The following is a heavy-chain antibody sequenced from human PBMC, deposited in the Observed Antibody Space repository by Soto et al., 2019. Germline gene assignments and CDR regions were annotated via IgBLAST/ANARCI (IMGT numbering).Heavy chain of an antibody. CDR3: ARDRWTARANWLDP. Sequence: SETLSLTCTVFGGSIDDYYWSWIRQSPGKGLEWIGHISDRGSTDYNPSLKSRVTISVDRSKKQFSLKVTSVTAADTAVYYCARDRWTARANWLDPWGQGTLVTVYS. D-gene: IGHD3-16*02. CDR2: ISDRGST. J-gene: IGHJ5*02. CDR1: GGSIDDYY. V-gene: IGHV4-59*01.